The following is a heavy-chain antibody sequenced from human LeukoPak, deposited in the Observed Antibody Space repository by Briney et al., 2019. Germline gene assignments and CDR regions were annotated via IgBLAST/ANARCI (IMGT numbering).Heavy chain of an antibody. CDR2: ITGSGGST. D-gene: IGHD2-2*01. J-gene: IGHJ4*02. V-gene: IGHV3-23*01. CDR1: GFTFSSNA. CDR3: ARSGYCSSTSCPRPASFDY. Sequence: PGGFLRLSCAASGFTFSSNAMSWVRQAPGKGLEWVSTITGSGGSTYYADSVKGRFTISRDNSKNTLYLQMNSLRAEDTAVYYCARSGYCSSTSCPRPASFDYWGQGTLVTVSS.